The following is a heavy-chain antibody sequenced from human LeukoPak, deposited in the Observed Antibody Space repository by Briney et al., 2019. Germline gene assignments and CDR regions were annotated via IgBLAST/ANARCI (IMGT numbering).Heavy chain of an antibody. D-gene: IGHD3-10*01. CDR2: INHVATT. CDR1: GGSFSDYL. J-gene: IGHJ4*02. V-gene: IGHV4-34*01. Sequence: SEALSLTCGVSGGSFSDYLWSRIRQPPGKGLEWIGQINHVATTNYNPSLKSRVTMSVDRSKNQFSLRLSSVTAADRAVYYCARGRTGSTNYDYWGQGVLVTVSS. CDR3: ARGRTGSTNYDY.